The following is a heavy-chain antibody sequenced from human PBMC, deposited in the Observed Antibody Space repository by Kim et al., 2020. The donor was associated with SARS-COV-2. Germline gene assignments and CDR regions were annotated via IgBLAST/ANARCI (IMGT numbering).Heavy chain of an antibody. CDR2: ISYDGSNK. Sequence: GGSLRLSCAASGFTFSSYAMHWVRQAPGKGLEWVAVISYDGSNKYYVDSVKGRFTISRDNSKNTLYLQMNSLRAEDTAVYYCARGYDSLSDHFDYWGQGTLVTVSS. J-gene: IGHJ4*02. V-gene: IGHV3-30*04. CDR3: ARGYDSLSDHFDY. CDR1: GFTFSSYA. D-gene: IGHD5-12*01.